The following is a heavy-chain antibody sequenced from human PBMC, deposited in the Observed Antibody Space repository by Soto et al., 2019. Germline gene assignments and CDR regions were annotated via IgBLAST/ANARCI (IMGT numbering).Heavy chain of an antibody. D-gene: IGHD4-4*01. CDR1: GGSISSGGYY. CDR2: IYYSGST. Sequence: SETLSLTCTVSGGSISSGGYYWSWIRQHPGKGLEWIGYIYYSGSTYYNPSLKSRVTISVDTSKNQFSLKLSSVTAADTAVYYCATEYSNYYYYYGMDVWGQGTTVTVSS. CDR3: ATEYSNYYYYYGMDV. V-gene: IGHV4-31*03. J-gene: IGHJ6*02.